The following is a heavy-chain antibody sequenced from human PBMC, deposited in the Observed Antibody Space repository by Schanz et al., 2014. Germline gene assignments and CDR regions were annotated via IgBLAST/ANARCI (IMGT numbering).Heavy chain of an antibody. Sequence: QVQLQESGPGVVKPSETLSLTCTVSGGSISTYYWSWIRQSPGKGLEWIGYIYYTGTTNYNPSLXXXXXLXXDPSTTHSSLPLRSLSAADTAVYYCARLGSPHCATSDCHHDWFGPWGQGTLVTVSS. CDR2: IYYTGTT. CDR1: GGSISTYY. J-gene: IGHJ5*02. V-gene: IGHV4-59*08. CDR3: ARLGSPHCATSDCHHDWFGP. D-gene: IGHD1-26*01.